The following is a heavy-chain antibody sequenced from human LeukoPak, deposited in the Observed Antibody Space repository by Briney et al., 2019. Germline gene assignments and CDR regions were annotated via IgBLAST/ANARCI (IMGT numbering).Heavy chain of an antibody. CDR2: ISAYNGNT. CDR3: ARVPSRGYDILTGYSLYYFDY. CDR1: GYTFTSYG. Sequence: GASVKVSCKASGYTFTSYGISWVRQAPGQGLEWMGWISAYNGNTNYAQKLQGRVTMTTDTSTSTAYMELRSLRSDDTAVYYCARVPSRGYDILTGYSLYYFDYWGQGTLVTVSS. D-gene: IGHD3-9*01. V-gene: IGHV1-18*01. J-gene: IGHJ4*02.